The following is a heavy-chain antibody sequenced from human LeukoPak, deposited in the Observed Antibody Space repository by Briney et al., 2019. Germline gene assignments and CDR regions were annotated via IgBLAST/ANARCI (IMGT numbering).Heavy chain of an antibody. CDR3: AIPTCSGSGYCSTSDPFHT. J-gene: IGHJ3*02. V-gene: IGHV3-23*01. Sequence: GGSLRLSCAASGFTFDNYGIGWVRQAPGKELEWVSGISGSGGRTYYADSVKGRFTISRDNSKNTLFLQLNSLGVEDTATYYCAIPTCSGSGYCSTSDPFHTWGQGTMVTVSS. CDR1: GFTFDNYG. CDR2: ISGSGGRT. D-gene: IGHD2-2*03.